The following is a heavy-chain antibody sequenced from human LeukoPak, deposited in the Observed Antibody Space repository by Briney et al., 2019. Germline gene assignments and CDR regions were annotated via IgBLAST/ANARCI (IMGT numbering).Heavy chain of an antibody. J-gene: IGHJ4*02. CDR3: AKDNRRHYTSGPNPDSLH. CDR1: GFTFSSYA. D-gene: IGHD6-19*01. Sequence: GGSLRLSCAASGFTFSSYAMSWVRQAPGKGLEWVSGISWNSGSIDYADSVKGRFTISRDNAKNSLYLQMNSLRVEDTAFYYCAKDNRRHYTSGPNPDSLHWGQGALVTVSS. CDR2: ISWNSGSI. V-gene: IGHV3-9*01.